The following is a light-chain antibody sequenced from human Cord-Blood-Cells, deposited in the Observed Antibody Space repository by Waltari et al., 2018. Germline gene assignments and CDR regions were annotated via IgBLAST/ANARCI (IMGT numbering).Light chain of an antibody. CDR3: SSYTSSSPWV. CDR2: DVS. Sequence: QPASVSGSPGQSITISCTGTSSDVGGYNYVSWYQQHPGKAPKLMIYDVSKRPSGVSNRFSGSKSGNTASLTISGLQAEDEADYYCSSYTSSSPWVFGGGTKLTVL. J-gene: IGLJ3*02. CDR1: SSDVGGYNY. V-gene: IGLV2-14*01.